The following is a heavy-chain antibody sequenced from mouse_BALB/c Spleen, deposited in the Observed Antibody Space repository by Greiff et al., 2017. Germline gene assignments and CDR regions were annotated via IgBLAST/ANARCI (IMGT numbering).Heavy chain of an antibody. CDR1: GYAFSSYW. CDR3: AVTTVGYAMDY. V-gene: IGHV1-80*01. CDR2: IYPGDGDT. J-gene: IGHJ4*01. D-gene: IGHD2-3*01. Sequence: VQLKQSGAELVRPGSSVKISCKASGYAFSSYWMNWVKQRPGQGLEWIGQIYPGDGDTNYNGKFKGKATLTADKSSSTAYMQLSSLTSEDSAVYFCAVTTVGYAMDYWGQGTSVTVSS.